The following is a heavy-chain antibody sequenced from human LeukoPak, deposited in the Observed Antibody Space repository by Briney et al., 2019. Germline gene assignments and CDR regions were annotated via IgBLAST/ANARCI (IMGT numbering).Heavy chain of an antibody. Sequence: GASVKVPCKASGYTFTGYYMHWVRQAPGQGLEWMGWINPNSGDTNYAQKLQGRVTMTTDTSTSTAYMELRSLRSDDTAVYYCARDSPAVAVAEHDYWGQGTLVTVSS. CDR3: ARDSPAVAVAEHDY. CDR2: INPNSGDT. D-gene: IGHD6-19*01. CDR1: GYTFTGYY. V-gene: IGHV1-2*02. J-gene: IGHJ4*02.